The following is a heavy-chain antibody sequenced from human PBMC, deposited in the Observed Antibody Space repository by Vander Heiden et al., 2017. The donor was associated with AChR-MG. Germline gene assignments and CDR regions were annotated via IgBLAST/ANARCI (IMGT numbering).Heavy chain of an antibody. Sequence: EVQLVESGGGLVQPGRSLRLSCAASGFTFDDYAMHWVRQAPGKGLEWVSGISWNSGSIGYADSVKGRFTISRDNDKNSLYLQMNSLRAEDTALYYCAKDMGFSGSYRFDYWGQGTLVTVSS. CDR2: ISWNSGSI. J-gene: IGHJ4*02. D-gene: IGHD1-26*01. CDR1: GFTFDDYA. CDR3: AKDMGFSGSYRFDY. V-gene: IGHV3-9*01.